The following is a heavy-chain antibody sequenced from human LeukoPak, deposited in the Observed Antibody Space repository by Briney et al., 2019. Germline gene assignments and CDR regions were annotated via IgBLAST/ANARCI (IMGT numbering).Heavy chain of an antibody. V-gene: IGHV4-38-2*01. D-gene: IGHD2-15*01. CDR2: IYHSGST. CDR1: GYSISSGYY. CDR3: ARGLEVVAATPMFDP. J-gene: IGHJ5*02. Sequence: SETLSLTCAVSGYSISSGYYWGWIRQPPGKGLEWIGSIYHSGSTNYNPSLKSRVTISVDTSKNQFSLKLSSVTAADTAVYYCARGLEVVAATPMFDPWGQGTLVTVSS.